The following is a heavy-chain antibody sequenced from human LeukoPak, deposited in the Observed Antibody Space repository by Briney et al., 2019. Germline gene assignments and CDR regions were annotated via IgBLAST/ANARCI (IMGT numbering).Heavy chain of an antibody. CDR3: AKEGEYCSGGSCRRGYYFDY. CDR1: GVSLNSNA. CDR2: ISYDGSNK. D-gene: IGHD2-15*01. V-gene: IGHV3-30-3*02. J-gene: IGHJ4*02. Sequence: GLTLRLSGEASGVSLNSNAMHWVRQDQGKGLEWVAVISYDGSNKYYADSVKGRFTISRDNSKNTLYLQMNSLRAEDTAVYYCAKEGEYCSGGSCRRGYYFDYWGQGTLVTVSS.